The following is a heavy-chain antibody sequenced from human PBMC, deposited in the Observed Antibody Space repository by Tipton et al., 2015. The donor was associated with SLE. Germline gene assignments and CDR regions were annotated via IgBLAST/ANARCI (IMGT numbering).Heavy chain of an antibody. V-gene: IGHV4-38-2*02. CDR2: IYYSGNT. CDR1: SYSISSGYY. J-gene: IGHJ4*02. Sequence: TLSVTCTVSSYSISSGYYWGWIRQPPGKGLEWIGSIYHSGSIYYSGNTYYNPSLESRVTISADTFKNQFSLKVTSVTAADTAVYFCARIHPNNYGDYGPFDYWGQGILVTVSS. CDR3: ARIHPNNYGDYGPFDY. D-gene: IGHD4-17*01.